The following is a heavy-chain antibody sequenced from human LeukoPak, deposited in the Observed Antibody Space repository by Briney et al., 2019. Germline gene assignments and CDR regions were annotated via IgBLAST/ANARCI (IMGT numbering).Heavy chain of an antibody. CDR1: GYTFTSYG. Sequence: GASVKVSCKASGYTFTSYGISWVRQAPGQGLEWMGWTSAYNGNTNYAQKLQGRVTMTTDTSTSTAYMELRSLRSDDTAVYYCARDPRTTVKSKGGRDGYNSVNLGYWGQGTLVTVSS. CDR3: ARDPRTTVKSKGGRDGYNSVNLGY. D-gene: IGHD5-24*01. J-gene: IGHJ4*02. CDR2: TSAYNGNT. V-gene: IGHV1-18*01.